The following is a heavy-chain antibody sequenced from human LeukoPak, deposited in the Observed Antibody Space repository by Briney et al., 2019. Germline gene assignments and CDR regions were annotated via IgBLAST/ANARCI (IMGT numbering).Heavy chain of an antibody. D-gene: IGHD3-16*02. CDR3: AKNEYVWGSYRYVYFDY. Sequence: GGSLRLSCAASGFTVSSNYMSWVRQAPGKGLEWVSAISGSGGSTYYADSVKGRFTISRDNSKNTLYLQMNSLRAEDMAVYYCAKNEYVWGSYRYVYFDYWGQGTLVTVSS. J-gene: IGHJ4*02. V-gene: IGHV3-23*01. CDR2: ISGSGGST. CDR1: GFTVSSNY.